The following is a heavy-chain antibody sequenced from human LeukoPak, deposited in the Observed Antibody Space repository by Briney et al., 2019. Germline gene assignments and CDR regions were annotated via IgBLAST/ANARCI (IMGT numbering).Heavy chain of an antibody. J-gene: IGHJ4*02. D-gene: IGHD1-26*01. Sequence: GGSLRLSCAASGFTFDDYAMHWVRQAPGKGLEWVSGISWNSGSIGYADSVKGRFTISRDNAKNSQYLQMNSLRAEDTALYYCAKDSGSYPPGTFDYWGQGTLVTVSS. CDR2: ISWNSGSI. V-gene: IGHV3-9*01. CDR3: AKDSGSYPPGTFDY. CDR1: GFTFDDYA.